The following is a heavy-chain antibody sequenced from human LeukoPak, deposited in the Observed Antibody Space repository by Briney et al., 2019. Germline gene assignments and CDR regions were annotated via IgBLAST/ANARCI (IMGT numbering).Heavy chain of an antibody. D-gene: IGHD6-19*01. J-gene: IGHJ4*02. CDR1: GFTVSSNY. V-gene: IGHV3-66*01. Sequence: GGSLSLSCAASGFTVSSNYMSWVRQGPGKGLGWVSVIYSGGGTSYADSVKGRFTITRNNSKNTPHLQINSLRAEDTAVYYCARDLGSGFLQFDYWGQGTLVTVSS. CDR3: ARDLGSGFLQFDY. CDR2: IYSGGGT.